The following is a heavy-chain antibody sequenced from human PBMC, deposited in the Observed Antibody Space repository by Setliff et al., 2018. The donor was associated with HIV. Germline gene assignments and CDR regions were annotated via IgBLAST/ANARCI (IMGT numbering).Heavy chain of an antibody. CDR3: ARGGTSSNWFDP. CDR2: IYNSGMI. V-gene: IGHV4-59*01. J-gene: IGHJ5*02. Sequence: PSETLSLTCIVSGASISSDTWSWIRQPPGKGLQWIGFIYNSGMINYNPSLKSRVSMSLDTSKNQFSLKLTSVTAADTAVYYCARGGTSSNWFDPWGQGTLVTVSS. D-gene: IGHD1-26*01. CDR1: GASISSDT.